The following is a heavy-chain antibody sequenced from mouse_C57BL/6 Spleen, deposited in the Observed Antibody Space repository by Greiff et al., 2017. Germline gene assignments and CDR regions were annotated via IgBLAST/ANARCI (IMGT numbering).Heavy chain of an antibody. CDR1: GFNIKDDY. D-gene: IGHD1-1*01. Sequence: VQLQQSGAELVRPGASVKLSCTASGFNIKDDYMHWVKQRPEQGLEWIGWIDPENGDTEYASKFQGKATITADTSSNTAYLQLRSLTSEDTAVYYCTTYGSLDYWGQGTTRTVSS. V-gene: IGHV14-4*01. CDR2: IDPENGDT. CDR3: TTYGSLDY. J-gene: IGHJ2*01.